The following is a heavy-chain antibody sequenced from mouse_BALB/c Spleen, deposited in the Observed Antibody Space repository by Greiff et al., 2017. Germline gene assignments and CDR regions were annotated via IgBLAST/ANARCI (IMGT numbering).Heavy chain of an antibody. Sequence: QVQLKESGPGLVQPSQSLSITCTVSGFSLTSYGVHWVRQSPGKGLEWLGVIWSGGSTDYNAAFISRLSISKDNSKSQVFFKMNSLQANDTAIYYCARPFGTTVVATRAMDYWGQGTSVTVSS. D-gene: IGHD1-1*01. V-gene: IGHV2-2*02. J-gene: IGHJ4*01. CDR2: IWSGGST. CDR1: GFSLTSYG. CDR3: ARPFGTTVVATRAMDY.